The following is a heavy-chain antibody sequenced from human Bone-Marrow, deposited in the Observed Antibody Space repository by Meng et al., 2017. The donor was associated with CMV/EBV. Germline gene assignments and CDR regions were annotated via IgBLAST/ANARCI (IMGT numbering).Heavy chain of an antibody. CDR2: ISSSSSYI. D-gene: IGHD6-6*01. J-gene: IGHJ6*02. Sequence: GGSLRLSCAASGFTFSSYSMNWVRQAPGKGLEWVSSISSSSSYIYYADSVKGRFTISRDNSKNTLYLQMNSLRAEDTAVYYCARGQLVRSYYYYGMDVWGQGTTVTVSS. CDR3: ARGQLVRSYYYYGMDV. V-gene: IGHV3-21*01. CDR1: GFTFSSYS.